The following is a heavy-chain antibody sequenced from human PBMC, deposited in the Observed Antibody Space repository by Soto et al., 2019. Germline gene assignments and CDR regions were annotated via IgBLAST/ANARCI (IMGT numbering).Heavy chain of an antibody. Sequence: DSVKVYCKASGYTFPTYAMHWVRQAPGQRLEWMGWINVGNGYTKYSQKFQGRVTITRDTSASTAYMELSSLRSEDTAVYYCAGPIVVVPAAKDPEYYYYGMDVWGQGTTVTVSS. CDR1: GYTFPTYA. J-gene: IGHJ6*02. V-gene: IGHV1-3*01. D-gene: IGHD2-2*01. CDR3: AGPIVVVPAAKDPEYYYYGMDV. CDR2: INVGNGYT.